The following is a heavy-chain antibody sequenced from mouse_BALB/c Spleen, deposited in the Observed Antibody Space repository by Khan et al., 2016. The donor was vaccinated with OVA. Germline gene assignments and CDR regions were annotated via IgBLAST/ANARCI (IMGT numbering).Heavy chain of an antibody. J-gene: IGHJ3*01. CDR3: ASHLTESFAY. CDR2: INSDGYSP. D-gene: IGHD4-1*01. CDR1: GFTFSAYG. Sequence: EVELVESGGDLVRPGGSLKLSCAASGFTFSAYGMSWVRQSPDQRLAWVATINSDGYSPYYPDSLKGRFIISRDNAKNTLYLQMRSLKSEDTAMYYGASHLTESFAYWGQGTLVTVSA. V-gene: IGHV5-6*01.